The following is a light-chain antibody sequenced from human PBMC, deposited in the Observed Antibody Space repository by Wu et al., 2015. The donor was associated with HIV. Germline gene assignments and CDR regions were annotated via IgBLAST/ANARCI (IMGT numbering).Light chain of an antibody. Sequence: VVTQSPGMLSLSPGERATLSCRASQNVAHDYLAWYQQKPGQAPRLLIYGATNRATGIPARFSGSGSGTDFTLIISSLEPEDFAVYYCQHGSNWPLTFGQGTRLEIK. J-gene: IGKJ5*01. CDR2: GAT. CDR1: QNVAHDY. CDR3: QHGSNWPLT. V-gene: IGKV3-11*01.